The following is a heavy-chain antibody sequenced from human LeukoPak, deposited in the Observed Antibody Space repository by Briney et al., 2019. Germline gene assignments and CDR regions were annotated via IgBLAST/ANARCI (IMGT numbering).Heavy chain of an antibody. CDR1: GYSISSGYY. J-gene: IGHJ5*02. D-gene: IGHD3-16*02. CDR3: ARGGIGTTITFGGVVVETTNWFDP. Sequence: SETLSLTCTVSGYSISSGYYWGWIRQPPGKGLEWIGSIYHSGSTYYNPSLKSRVTISVDTSKNQFSLKLSSVTAADTAVYYCARGGIGTTITFGGVVVETTNWFDPWGQGTLVTVSS. V-gene: IGHV4-38-2*02. CDR2: IYHSGST.